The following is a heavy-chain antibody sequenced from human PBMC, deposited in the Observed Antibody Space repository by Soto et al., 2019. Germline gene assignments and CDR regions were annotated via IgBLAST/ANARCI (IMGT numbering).Heavy chain of an antibody. V-gene: IGHV3-15*01. J-gene: IGHJ6*02. Sequence: GGSLRLSCAASGFTFSNAWMSWVRQAQGKGLEWVGRIKSKTDGGTTDYAAPVKGRFTISRDDSKNTLYLQMNSLKTEDTAVYNCTTEYSGIYGMDVWGQGTTVTVSS. CDR2: IKSKTDGGTT. CDR1: GFTFSNAW. D-gene: IGHD6-13*01. CDR3: TTEYSGIYGMDV.